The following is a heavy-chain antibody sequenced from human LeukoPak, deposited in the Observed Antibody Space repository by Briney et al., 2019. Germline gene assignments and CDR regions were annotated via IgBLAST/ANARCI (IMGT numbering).Heavy chain of an antibody. V-gene: IGHV3-7*01. CDR3: AKDLYCDSARCTDVFDI. CDR1: GFTFSSDW. J-gene: IGHJ3*02. CDR2: IKQDGSEK. D-gene: IGHD2-2*01. Sequence: PGGSLRLSCAASGFTFSSDWMSWVRQAPGKGLEWVSNIKQDGSEKYYVDSVKGRFTISRDNAKNSLYLQMNSLRAEDTAVYYCAKDLYCDSARCTDVFDIWGQGTLVTASS.